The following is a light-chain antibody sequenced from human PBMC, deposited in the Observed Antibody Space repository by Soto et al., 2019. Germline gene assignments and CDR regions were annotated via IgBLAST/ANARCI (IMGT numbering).Light chain of an antibody. CDR3: TSYTSDSSVI. CDR1: SSDIGGYRY. CDR2: DVT. J-gene: IGLJ2*01. Sequence: QSALTQPASVSGSPGQSVTISCTGTSSDIGGYRYASWYQQRPGKAPKLMIHDVTNRPSGVSDRFSGSKSGNTASLTISGLQAEDEADYYCTSYTSDSSVIFGGGTKHTVL. V-gene: IGLV2-14*03.